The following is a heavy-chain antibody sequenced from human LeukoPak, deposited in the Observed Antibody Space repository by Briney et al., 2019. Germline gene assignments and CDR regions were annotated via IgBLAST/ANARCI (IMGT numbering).Heavy chain of an antibody. CDR3: STDSPIFH. Sequence: GGSLRLSCAASGFTFSSYAMTWVRQAPGKGLEWVGRIKSKTDGGTTEYVAPVKGRFTISRDDSKNTLYLQMNSLKTEDTAVYYCSTDSPIFHWGQGTLVTVSS. J-gene: IGHJ4*02. CDR2: IKSKTDGGTT. D-gene: IGHD3-3*01. CDR1: GFTFSSYA. V-gene: IGHV3-15*01.